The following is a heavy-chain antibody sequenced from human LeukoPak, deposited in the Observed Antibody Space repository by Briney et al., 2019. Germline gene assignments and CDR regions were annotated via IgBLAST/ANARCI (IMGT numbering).Heavy chain of an antibody. V-gene: IGHV4-61*02. CDR3: AREDYSNYWFDP. D-gene: IGHD4-11*01. CDR1: GGSISSGSYY. J-gene: IGHJ5*02. Sequence: SETLSLTCTVSGGSISSGSYYWSWIRQPAGKGLEWIGRIYTSGSTNYNPSLKSRVTISVDTSRNQFSLKLSSVTAADTAVYYCAREDYSNYWFDPWGQGTLVTVSS. CDR2: IYTSGST.